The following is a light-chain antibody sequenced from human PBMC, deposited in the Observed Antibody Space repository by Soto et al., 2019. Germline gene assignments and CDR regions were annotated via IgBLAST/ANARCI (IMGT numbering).Light chain of an antibody. CDR1: QSISSY. J-gene: IGKJ1*01. Sequence: DIQITQSPSSLSASVGDRVTITCRASQSISSYLNWYQQKPGKAPKLLIYHASNLQSGVPSRFSGSGSGTEFTLTISSLQPDDFATYYCQQYNSYSFGQGTKVDIK. CDR3: QQYNSYS. V-gene: IGKV1-5*01. CDR2: HAS.